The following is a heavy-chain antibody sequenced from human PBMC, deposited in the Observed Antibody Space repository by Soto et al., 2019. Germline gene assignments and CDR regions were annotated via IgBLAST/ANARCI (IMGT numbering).Heavy chain of an antibody. J-gene: IGHJ6*02. V-gene: IGHV1-2*04. CDR1: GYTFTGYY. CDR2: INPNSGGT. D-gene: IGHD6-19*01. Sequence: QVQLVQSGAEVKKPGASVKVSCKASGYTFTGYYMHWVRQAPGQGLEWMGWINPNSGGTNYAQKFHGWVTMTRDTSISTAYMELSRLKSDDTAVYYCARDSSRWYQTAGYYGMDVCGQGTTVTVSS. CDR3: ARDSSRWYQTAGYYGMDV.